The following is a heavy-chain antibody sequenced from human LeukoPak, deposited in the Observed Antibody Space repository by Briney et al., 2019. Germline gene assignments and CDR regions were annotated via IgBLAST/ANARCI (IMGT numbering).Heavy chain of an antibody. CDR2: IGTAGDT. Sequence: GGSLSLSCAASGFTFSNYDMHWVRQAAGKGLEWVSGIGTAGDTYYPASVKGRFTISRENAKNSLYLQMNSLSAGDTAVYYCASSPAYSSSWYAIDNWGQGTLVTVSS. J-gene: IGHJ4*02. CDR3: ASSPAYSSSWYAIDN. V-gene: IGHV3-13*01. D-gene: IGHD6-13*01. CDR1: GFTFSNYD.